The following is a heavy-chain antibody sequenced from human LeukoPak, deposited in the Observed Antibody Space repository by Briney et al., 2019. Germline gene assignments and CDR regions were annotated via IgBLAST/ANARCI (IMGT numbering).Heavy chain of an antibody. CDR3: ARAMGITGTSNSVYYYYGMDV. D-gene: IGHD1-20*01. CDR2: IIPILGIA. J-gene: IGHJ6*02. Sequence: SVKVSCKASGGTFSSYTISWVRQAPGQGLEWMGRIIPILGIANYAQKFQGRVTITADKSTSTAYMELSSLRSEDTAVYYCARAMGITGTSNSVYYYYGMDVWGQGTTVTVSS. V-gene: IGHV1-69*02. CDR1: GGTFSSYT.